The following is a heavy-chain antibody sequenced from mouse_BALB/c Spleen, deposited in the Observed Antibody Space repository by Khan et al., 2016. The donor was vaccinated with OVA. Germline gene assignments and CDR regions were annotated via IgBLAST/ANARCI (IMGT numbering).Heavy chain of an antibody. Sequence: LQQPGSELVRPGASVKLSCKASGYTFTSYWMHWVKQRPGQGLEWIGDIYPGSGSTNYDEKFKSKATLTVDTSSSTAYMQLSSLTPEDSAVDYCTSGSHWFAYWGQGTLVTVSA. CDR3: TSGSHWFAY. D-gene: IGHD1-1*01. V-gene: IGHV1S22*01. CDR1: GYTFTSYW. J-gene: IGHJ3*01. CDR2: IYPGSGST.